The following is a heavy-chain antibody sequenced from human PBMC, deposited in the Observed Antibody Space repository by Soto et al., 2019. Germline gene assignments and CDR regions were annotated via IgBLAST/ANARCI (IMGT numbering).Heavy chain of an antibody. Sequence: QVQLVESGGGVVQPGRSLRLSCADSGFTFSSYGMHWVRQAPGKGLEWVAVISYDGSNKYYADSVKGRFTISRDNSKNALYLQMNSLRAEDAAVYYCAKGFNDYGDYVRGYYFDYWGQGTLVTVSS. CDR3: AKGFNDYGDYVRGYYFDY. CDR2: ISYDGSNK. D-gene: IGHD4-17*01. J-gene: IGHJ4*02. CDR1: GFTFSSYG. V-gene: IGHV3-30*18.